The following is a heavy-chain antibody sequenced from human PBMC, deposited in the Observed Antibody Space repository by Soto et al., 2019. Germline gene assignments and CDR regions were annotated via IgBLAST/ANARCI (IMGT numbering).Heavy chain of an antibody. CDR2: IYYSGST. D-gene: IGHD6-13*01. J-gene: IGHJ3*02. CDR3: GRTYSSSWYAAFHI. Sequence: PSETLCLTCTVSGGSISSYYWSWIRQPPGKGLEWIGYIYYSGSTNYNPSLKSRVTISVDTSKNQFSLKLSSVTAADTAVYYCGRTYSSSWYAAFHIWGQGTMVTVSS. CDR1: GGSISSYY. V-gene: IGHV4-59*01.